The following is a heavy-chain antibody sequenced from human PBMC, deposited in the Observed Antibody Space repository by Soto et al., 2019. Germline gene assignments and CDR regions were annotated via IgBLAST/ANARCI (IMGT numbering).Heavy chain of an antibody. J-gene: IGHJ4*02. D-gene: IGHD6-13*01. CDR3: ASETGYSSSWYKGGFDY. CDR2: ISSSSSYI. V-gene: IGHV3-21*01. CDR1: GFTFSSYG. Sequence: EVQLVESGGGLVKPGGSLRLSCAASGFTFSSYGMNWVRQAPGKGLEWVSSISSSSSYIYYAESVKGRFTISRENAKNSLYLQMNSLRDADTAVSYCASETGYSSSWYKGGFDYWGKGTLVTVSS.